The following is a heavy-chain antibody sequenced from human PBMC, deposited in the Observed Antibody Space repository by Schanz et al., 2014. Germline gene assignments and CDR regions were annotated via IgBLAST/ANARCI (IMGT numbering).Heavy chain of an antibody. Sequence: QVHLVQSGAEVKKPGASVKVSCKASGYNITSNDVTWVRQATGQGLEWMGRIIPILGIANYAQNFQGRVTITADKSTSTAYMELTSLTSEDTAVHYCARGRGFYDYWGQGTLVTVSS. CDR3: ARGRGFYDY. D-gene: IGHD3-10*01. V-gene: IGHV1-69*09. CDR2: IIPILGIA. J-gene: IGHJ4*02. CDR1: GYNITSND.